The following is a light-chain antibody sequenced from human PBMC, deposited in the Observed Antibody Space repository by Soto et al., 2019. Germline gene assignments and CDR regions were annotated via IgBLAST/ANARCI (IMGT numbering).Light chain of an antibody. J-gene: IGKJ5*01. Sequence: IQLTQSPSSLSASIGDRVTITCRASQGISSFLAWYQQKPGKAPKLLIYAASTLQSGIPSRFSGSGSGTDFTLTISILQPEDFATDYCQQLNIDSYPITFGQGTRLEIK. CDR3: QQLNIDSYPIT. CDR2: AAS. V-gene: IGKV1-9*01. CDR1: QGISSF.